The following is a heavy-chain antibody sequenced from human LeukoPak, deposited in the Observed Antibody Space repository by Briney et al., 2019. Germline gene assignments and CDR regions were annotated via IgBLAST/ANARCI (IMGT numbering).Heavy chain of an antibody. Sequence: PSETLSLTCAVYGGSFSGYYWSWIRQPPGKGLEWIGEINHSGSTNYNPSLKSRVTISVDTSKTQSSLKLSSVTAADTAVYSCARGEYSSSSRYYYMDVWGKGTTVTVSS. CDR1: GGSFSGYY. J-gene: IGHJ6*03. CDR2: INHSGST. V-gene: IGHV4-34*01. D-gene: IGHD6-6*01. CDR3: ARGEYSSSSRYYYMDV.